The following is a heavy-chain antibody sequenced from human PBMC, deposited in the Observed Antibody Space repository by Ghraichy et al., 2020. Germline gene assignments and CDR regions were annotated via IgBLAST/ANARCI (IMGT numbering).Heavy chain of an antibody. D-gene: IGHD4-23*01. CDR2: ITSRGRSI. J-gene: IGHJ6*02. Sequence: GESLNISCVGSGFTLSDYGMNWVRQSPGKGLEWVSYITSRGRSIFYADSVKGRFTISRDNAQNSLYLQMNSLRGEDSAIYYCARASTVVRFYYYGGMDVWGQGTMVTVSS. CDR3: ARASTVVRFYYYGGMDV. CDR1: GFTLSDYG. V-gene: IGHV3-48*01.